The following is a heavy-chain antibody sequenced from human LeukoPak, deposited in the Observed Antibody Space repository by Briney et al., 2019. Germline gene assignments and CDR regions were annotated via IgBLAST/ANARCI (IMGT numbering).Heavy chain of an antibody. CDR1: GFTFSDYY. V-gene: IGHV3-11*01. CDR3: ARDRGIYVPPDY. Sequence: GSLRLSCAASGFTFSDYYMSWIRQAPGKGLEWVSHISRSGSVIYYADSVKGRFTISRDNAKNSLYLQMNSLGAEDTAVYYCARDRGIYVPPDYWGQGTLVTVSS. J-gene: IGHJ4*02. D-gene: IGHD3-16*01. CDR2: ISRSGSVI.